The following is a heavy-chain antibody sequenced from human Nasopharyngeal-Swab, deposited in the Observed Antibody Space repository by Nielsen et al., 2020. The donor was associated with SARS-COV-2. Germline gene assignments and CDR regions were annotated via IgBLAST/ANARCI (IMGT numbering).Heavy chain of an antibody. V-gene: IGHV3-23*01. J-gene: IGHJ3*02. Sequence: GESLKISCAASGFTFSSYAMSWVRQAPGKGLEWVSAISGSGTTCYADSVKGRFTISRDNSKNTLSLQMNSLRAEDTAVYYCAKGDTNGANDAFDIWGQGTMVTVSS. CDR2: ISGSGTT. D-gene: IGHD2-8*01. CDR3: AKGDTNGANDAFDI. CDR1: GFTFSSYA.